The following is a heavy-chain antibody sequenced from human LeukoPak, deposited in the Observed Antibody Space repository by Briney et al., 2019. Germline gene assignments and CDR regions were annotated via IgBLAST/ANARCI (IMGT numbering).Heavy chain of an antibody. Sequence: SQTLSLTCTVSGGSISSGSYYWSWIRQPAGKGLEWIGRIFTSGSTNYNPSLKSRVTISVDTSKNQFSLKLSSVTAADTAVYYCARGSGVPAVNWFDPWGQGTLVTVSS. J-gene: IGHJ5*02. CDR1: GGSISSGSYY. D-gene: IGHD2-2*01. V-gene: IGHV4-61*02. CDR2: IFTSGST. CDR3: ARGSGVPAVNWFDP.